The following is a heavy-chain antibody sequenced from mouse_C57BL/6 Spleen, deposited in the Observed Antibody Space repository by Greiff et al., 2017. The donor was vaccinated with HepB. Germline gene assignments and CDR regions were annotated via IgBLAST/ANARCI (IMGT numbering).Heavy chain of an antibody. D-gene: IGHD1-1*01. CDR1: GYSFTGYY. V-gene: IGHV1-42*01. J-gene: IGHJ2*01. CDR2: INPSTGGT. Sequence: EVQLQQSGPELVKPGASVKISCKASGYSFTGYYMNWVKQSPEKSLEWIGEINPSTGGTTYNQKFKAKATLTVDKTSSTAYMQLKSLTSEDSAVYYCARRIDYGSSYGYWGQGTTLTVSS. CDR3: ARRIDYGSSYGY.